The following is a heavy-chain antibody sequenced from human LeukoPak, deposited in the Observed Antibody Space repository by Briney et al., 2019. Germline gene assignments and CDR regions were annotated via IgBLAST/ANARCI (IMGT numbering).Heavy chain of an antibody. D-gene: IGHD5-24*01. J-gene: IGHJ4*02. V-gene: IGHV4-39*01. CDR3: ARRAVENYFDY. Sequence: KPSETLSLTCTVSGGSISSHYWGWIRQPPGKGLEWIGSFSYGGNTNYNPSLRSRVTISVDTSKNQLSLRLSSVTATDTAMYYCARRAVENYFDYWGQGTLVTVSS. CDR1: GGSISSHY. CDR2: FSYGGNT.